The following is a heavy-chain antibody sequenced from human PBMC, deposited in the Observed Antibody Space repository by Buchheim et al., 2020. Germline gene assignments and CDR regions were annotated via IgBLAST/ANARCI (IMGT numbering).Heavy chain of an antibody. CDR3: ARAYTSGWYCDY. Sequence: EVQVVESGGGLVQPGGSLRLSCVASGFTFSTNWMHWVRQVPGKGLVWVANIKQDGSDKYYVDSVKGRFTISRDNAKNSLYLQMNSLRAEDSAVYYCARAYTSGWYCDYWGQGT. D-gene: IGHD6-19*01. CDR1: GFTFSTNW. CDR2: IKQDGSDK. J-gene: IGHJ4*02. V-gene: IGHV3-7*01.